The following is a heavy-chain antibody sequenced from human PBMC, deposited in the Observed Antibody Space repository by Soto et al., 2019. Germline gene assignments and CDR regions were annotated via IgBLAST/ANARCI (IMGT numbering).Heavy chain of an antibody. J-gene: IGHJ6*02. D-gene: IGHD3-3*01. Sequence: SGPTLVNPTQTLTLTCTFSGFSLSTSGVGVGWIRQPPGKALEWLALIYWNDDKRYSPSLKSRLTITKDTSKNQVVLTMTNMDPVDTATYYCARTELRFLEWLFLRSYGMDVWGQGTTVTVSS. CDR1: GFSLSTSGVG. CDR2: IYWNDDK. CDR3: ARTELRFLEWLFLRSYGMDV. V-gene: IGHV2-5*01.